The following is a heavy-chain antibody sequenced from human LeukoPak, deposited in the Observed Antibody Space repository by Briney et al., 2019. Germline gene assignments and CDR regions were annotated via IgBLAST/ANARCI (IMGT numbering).Heavy chain of an antibody. D-gene: IGHD3-10*01. V-gene: IGHV1-2*02. CDR3: AREGDYGSGSYPFGWFDP. Sequence: ASVKVSCKASGYTFTGYYMHWVRQAPGQGLEWMGWINPNSGGTNYAQKLQGRVTMTTDTSTSTAYMELRSLRSDDTAVYYCAREGDYGSGSYPFGWFDPWGQGTLVTVSS. CDR2: INPNSGGT. J-gene: IGHJ5*02. CDR1: GYTFTGYY.